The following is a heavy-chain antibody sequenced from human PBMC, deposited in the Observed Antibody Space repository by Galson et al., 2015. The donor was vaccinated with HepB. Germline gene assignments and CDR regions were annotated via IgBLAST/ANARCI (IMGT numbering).Heavy chain of an antibody. Sequence: SVKVSCKASGGTFSSYAISWVRQAPGQGLEWMGGIIPIFGTANYAQKFQGRVTITADESTSTAYMELSSLRSEDTAVYYCARGVYKYCSGTSCYEAGLDYYYYMDVWGKGPPVTVSS. J-gene: IGHJ6*03. V-gene: IGHV1-69*13. CDR2: IIPIFGTA. D-gene: IGHD2-2*01. CDR3: ARGVYKYCSGTSCYEAGLDYYYYMDV. CDR1: GGTFSSYA.